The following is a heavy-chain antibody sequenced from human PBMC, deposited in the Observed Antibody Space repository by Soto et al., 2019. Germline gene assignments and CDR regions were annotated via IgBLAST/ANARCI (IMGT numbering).Heavy chain of an antibody. Sequence: QVQLVQSGAEVKKPGSSVKVSCKASGGTFSSYTISWVRQAPGQGLEWMGRIIPILGIANYAQKFQGRVTITADKSTSTAYMELSSLRSEDTAVYYCARPSPESSSGLDYWGQGTLVTVSS. CDR1: GGTFSSYT. D-gene: IGHD3-22*01. V-gene: IGHV1-69*02. CDR2: IIPILGIA. J-gene: IGHJ4*02. CDR3: ARPSPESSSGLDY.